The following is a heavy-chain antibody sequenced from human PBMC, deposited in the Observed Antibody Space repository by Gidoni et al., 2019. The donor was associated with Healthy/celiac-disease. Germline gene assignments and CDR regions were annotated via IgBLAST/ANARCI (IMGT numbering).Heavy chain of an antibody. CDR2: ISGSGGST. Sequence: EVQLLESGGGLVQPGGSLSLSCAASGFTFSSYAMSWVRQAPGQGLAWVSAISGSGGSTYYADSVKGRFTISRDNSKNTLYLQMNSLRAEDTAVYYCAKDRSSGYRRAFDIWGQGTMVTVSS. CDR1: GFTFSSYA. V-gene: IGHV3-23*01. CDR3: AKDRSSGYRRAFDI. J-gene: IGHJ3*02. D-gene: IGHD3-22*01.